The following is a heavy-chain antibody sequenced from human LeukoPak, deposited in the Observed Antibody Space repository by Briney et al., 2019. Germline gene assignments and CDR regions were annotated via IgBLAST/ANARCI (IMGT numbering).Heavy chain of an antibody. V-gene: IGHV3-13*01. CDR1: GFTFSRSD. CDR3: VREGFSSSWYNWYFDL. J-gene: IGHJ2*01. CDR2: IGTAGDT. D-gene: IGHD6-13*01. Sequence: PGGSLRLSCAASGFTFSRSDMHWVRQATGKGLEWVSAIGTAGDTYYPGSVKGRFTISRENAKNSLYLQMNSLTAEDTAVYYCVREGFSSSWYNWYFDLWGRGTLVTVSS.